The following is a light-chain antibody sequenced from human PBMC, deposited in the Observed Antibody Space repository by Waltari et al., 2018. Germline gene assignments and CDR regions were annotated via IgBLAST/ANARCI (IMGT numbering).Light chain of an antibody. CDR2: AAS. V-gene: IGKV1-39*01. Sequence: DIQMTQSPSSLSASVGDRVTITCRASQSISSYLNWYQQKPGKAPKLLIYAASSLQSGVPSRFSGSGYATDFTLSISSLQPEDFATYYCQQSYGTPRTFGQGTRLEIK. CDR3: QQSYGTPRT. CDR1: QSISSY. J-gene: IGKJ5*01.